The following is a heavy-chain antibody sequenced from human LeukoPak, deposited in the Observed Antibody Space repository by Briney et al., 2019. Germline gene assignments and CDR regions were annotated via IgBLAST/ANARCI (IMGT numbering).Heavy chain of an antibody. D-gene: IGHD1/OR15-1a*01. CDR3: AREEGPPMYNWNNGGSDY. Sequence: ASVKVSCEASVHTLTSYYMHWVRQAPGQGLEWMGIINPSGGSTSYAQKFQGRVTMTRDTSTSTVYMELSSLRSEDTAVYYCAREEGPPMYNWNNGGSDYWGQGTLVTVSS. J-gene: IGHJ4*02. CDR2: INPSGGST. CDR1: VHTLTSYY. V-gene: IGHV1-46*01.